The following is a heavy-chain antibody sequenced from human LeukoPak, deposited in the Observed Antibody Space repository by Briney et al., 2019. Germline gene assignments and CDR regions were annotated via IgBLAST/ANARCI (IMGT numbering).Heavy chain of an antibody. D-gene: IGHD2/OR15-2a*01. CDR2: ISTVSTYT. CDR3: ARDGCGFYHYYYMDV. J-gene: IGHJ6*03. CDR1: GFTFTYYS. V-gene: IGHV3-21*01. Sequence: KPGGSLTLSCAPSGFTFTYYSMNWVRQAPGKGLEWVAHISTVSTYTHYTDSVKGRFTISRDNRKNLLYLQMSSLGAEDTAVYYCARDGCGFYHYYYMDVWGKGTTVTVSS.